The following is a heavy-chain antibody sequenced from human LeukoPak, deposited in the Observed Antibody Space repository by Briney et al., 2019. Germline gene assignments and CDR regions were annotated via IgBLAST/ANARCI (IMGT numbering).Heavy chain of an antibody. V-gene: IGHV3-11*01. CDR3: SSGRDIAVAGPGGYFDY. CDR2: MSPGGGNI. J-gene: IGHJ4*02. CDR1: GFSFSDYH. D-gene: IGHD6-19*01. Sequence: GGSLRLSCAASGFSFSDYHVNWIRQAPGKGLEWISYMSPGGGNIYFADSVKGRFTLSRDNAKHSLDLQMNSPTAEDTAVYYCSSGRDIAVAGPGGYFDYWGQGTLVTVSS.